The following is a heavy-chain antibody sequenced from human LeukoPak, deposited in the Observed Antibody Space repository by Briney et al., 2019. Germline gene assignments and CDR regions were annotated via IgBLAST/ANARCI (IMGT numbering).Heavy chain of an antibody. CDR3: ARHCCSGPAKRVFDI. J-gene: IGHJ3*02. CDR1: GGSIISSDYH. CDR2: ISYSGNT. D-gene: IGHD2-15*01. Sequence: SETLSLARTVSGGSIISSDYHWGWVRQPPGKGLKWIGTISYSGNTDYNPSLRSRVTISVDTSNNQFSLRLGSVTAADTAVYHCARHCCSGPAKRVFDIWGQGTMVTVSS. V-gene: IGHV4-39*01.